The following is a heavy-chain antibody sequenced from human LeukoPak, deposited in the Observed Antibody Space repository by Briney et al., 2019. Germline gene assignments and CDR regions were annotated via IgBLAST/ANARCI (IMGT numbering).Heavy chain of an antibody. CDR2: VYYSGST. D-gene: IGHD5-12*01. CDR1: GFTFSSHA. Sequence: GSLRLSCAASGFTFSSHAMSWIRQPPGKGREGFGGVYYSGSTYYNPSLKSRVTISVETSKNQFSLKLSSVTAADTAVYYCARQTSTYNSGWHFDYWGQGTLVTVSA. CDR3: ARQTSTYNSGWHFDY. J-gene: IGHJ4*02. V-gene: IGHV4-59*05.